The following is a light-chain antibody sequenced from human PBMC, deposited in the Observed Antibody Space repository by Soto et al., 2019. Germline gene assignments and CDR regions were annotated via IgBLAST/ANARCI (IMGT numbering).Light chain of an antibody. CDR1: SSDVGDYNY. V-gene: IGLV2-14*01. CDR2: EVR. Sequence: QSVLTQPASVSGSPGQSITISCTGTSSDVGDYNYVSWYQQHPGKAPKLIIFEVRSRPSGVSNRFSGSKSDNTASLTISGLQAEDEAHYYCSSYTSSSTAVFGTGTKLTVL. J-gene: IGLJ1*01. CDR3: SSYTSSSTAV.